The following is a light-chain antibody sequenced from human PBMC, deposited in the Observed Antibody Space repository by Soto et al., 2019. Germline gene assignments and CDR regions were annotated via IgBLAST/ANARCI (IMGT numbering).Light chain of an antibody. CDR3: MQALPPQGYI. CDR2: LAS. Sequence: DIVMTQSPLSLPVTPGESASISCRSSQSLLHSNGYKYVDWYLQKPGQSPQILIYLASNRPSGVPDRFSGSGSGTDFTLNISRVEADDVGVYSCMQALPPQGYIFGPGTRVDI. V-gene: IGKV2-28*01. CDR1: QSLLHSNGYKY. J-gene: IGKJ3*01.